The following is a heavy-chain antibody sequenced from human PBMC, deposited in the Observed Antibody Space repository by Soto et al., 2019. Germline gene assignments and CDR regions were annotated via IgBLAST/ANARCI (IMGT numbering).Heavy chain of an antibody. J-gene: IGHJ5*02. V-gene: IGHV5-51*01. D-gene: IGHD2-21*02. CDR3: ARGDCGGDCYSNWLDP. CDR2: IYPGDSDT. CDR1: GYSFTSYW. Sequence: GESLKISCKGSGYSFTSYWIGWVRQMPGKGLEWMGIIYPGDSDTRYSPSFQGQVTISADKSISTAYLQWSSLKAPDTAMYYCARGDCGGDCYSNWLDPWGQGTMVTVYS.